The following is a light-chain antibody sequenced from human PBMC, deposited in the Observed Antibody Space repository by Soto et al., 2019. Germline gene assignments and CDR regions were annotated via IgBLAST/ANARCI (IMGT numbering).Light chain of an antibody. J-gene: IGLJ2*01. V-gene: IGLV2-14*03. Sequence: QSALTQPASVSGSPGQSIAISCTGTSSDVGGYNFVSWYQQHPGKAPKLVIYDVNIRPSGVSDRFSGSKSGNTASLTISGLQAEDEADYYCSSYSDSSTLLVFGGGTKLTVL. CDR2: DVN. CDR1: SSDVGGYNF. CDR3: SSYSDSSTLLV.